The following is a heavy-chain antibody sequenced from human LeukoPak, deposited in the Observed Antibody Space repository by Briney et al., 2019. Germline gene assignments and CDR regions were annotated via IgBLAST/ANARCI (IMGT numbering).Heavy chain of an antibody. V-gene: IGHV3-30*02. CDR2: IRYDGSNK. Sequence: PGGSLRLSCAASGFTFSSYGMHWVRQAPGKGLEWVAFIRYDGSNKYYADSVKGRFTTSRDNSKNTLYLQMNSLRAEDTAVYYCANVRIKRIAAAGQSRGSYYYYYMDVWGKGTTVTVSS. CDR1: GFTFSSYG. CDR3: ANVRIKRIAAAGQSRGSYYYYYMDV. J-gene: IGHJ6*03. D-gene: IGHD6-13*01.